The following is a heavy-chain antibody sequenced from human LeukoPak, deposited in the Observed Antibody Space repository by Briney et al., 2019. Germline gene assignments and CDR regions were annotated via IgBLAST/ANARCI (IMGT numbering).Heavy chain of an antibody. CDR1: GGTFSSYA. Sequence: GASVKVSCKASGGTFSSYAISWVRQAPGQGLEWMGGIIPIFGTANYAQKFQGWVTMTRDTSISTAYMELSRLRSDDTAVYYCARGLGSPGDYYYYGMDVWGQGTTVTVSS. J-gene: IGHJ6*02. V-gene: IGHV1-69*05. CDR2: IIPIFGTA. CDR3: ARGLGSPGDYYYYGMDV. D-gene: IGHD3-10*01.